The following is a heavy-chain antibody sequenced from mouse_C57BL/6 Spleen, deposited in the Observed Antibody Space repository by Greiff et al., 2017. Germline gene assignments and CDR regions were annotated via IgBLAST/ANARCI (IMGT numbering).Heavy chain of an antibody. Sequence: QVQLQQPGAELVKPGASVKISCKASGYTFTSYWITWVKQRPGQGLEWIGDIYPGSGSTNYNEKFKSKATLTVDTSSSTAYMQLSSLTSEDSAVYYCARSQYGSRSFAYWGQGTLVTVSA. D-gene: IGHD1-1*01. J-gene: IGHJ3*01. V-gene: IGHV1-55*01. CDR1: GYTFTSYW. CDR2: IYPGSGST. CDR3: ARSQYGSRSFAY.